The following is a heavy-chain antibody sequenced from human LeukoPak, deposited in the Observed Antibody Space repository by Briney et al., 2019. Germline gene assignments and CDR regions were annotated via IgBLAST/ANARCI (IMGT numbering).Heavy chain of an antibody. CDR3: AGHLLHYSTGWSFDY. J-gene: IGHJ4*02. D-gene: IGHD6-13*01. Sequence: GGSLRLSCAASCFAFSSYGLHWVRQAPGKGLEWVAVISYDGGNKYYADSVKGRFTISRDNSKSTLYLQMNSLRVEDRAVYYCAGHLLHYSTGWSFDYWGQGTLVTVS. CDR2: ISYDGGNK. CDR1: CFAFSSYG. V-gene: IGHV3-30-3*01.